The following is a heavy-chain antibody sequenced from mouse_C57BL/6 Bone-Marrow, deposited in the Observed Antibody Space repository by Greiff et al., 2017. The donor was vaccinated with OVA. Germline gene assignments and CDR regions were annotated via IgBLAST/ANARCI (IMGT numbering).Heavy chain of an antibody. CDR3: ARPTVVDYYAMDY. CDR2: ISSGSSTI. J-gene: IGHJ4*01. Sequence: EVKVVESGGGLVKPGGSLKLSCAASGFTFSDYGMHWVRQAPEKGLEWVAYISSGSSTIYYADTVKGRFTISRDNAKNTLFLQMTSLRSEDTAMYYCARPTVVDYYAMDYWGQGTLVTVSS. D-gene: IGHD1-1*01. V-gene: IGHV5-17*01. CDR1: GFTFSDYG.